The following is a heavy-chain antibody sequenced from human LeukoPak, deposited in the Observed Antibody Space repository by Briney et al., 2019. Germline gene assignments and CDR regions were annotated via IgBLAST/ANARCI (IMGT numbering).Heavy chain of an antibody. CDR1: GFTFSDYY. Sequence: GGSLRLSCAASGFTFSDYYMSWIRQAPGKGLEWVSYISSSGYSTYYADSVKGRFTISRDNAKNSLFLQMNGLRAEDTAVYYCARDRLSGVVDFWGQGTLVTVSS. CDR2: ISSSGYST. V-gene: IGHV3-11*04. J-gene: IGHJ4*02. CDR3: ARDRLSGVVDF.